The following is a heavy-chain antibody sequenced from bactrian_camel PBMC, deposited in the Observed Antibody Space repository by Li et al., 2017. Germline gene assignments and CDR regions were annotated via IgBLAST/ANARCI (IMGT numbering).Heavy chain of an antibody. CDR1: GFTFREWY. CDR3: ARGLFSYKRDGGPRGFGY. D-gene: IGHD1*01. CDR2: IYAGDGST. Sequence: HVQLVESGGGLVQPGGSLRLSRAASGFTFREWYMTWVRWAPGKGLEWVSSIYAGDGSTDYADSVKGRFTISVDNAKNTLYLQMNSLKSEDTALYYCARGLFSYKRDGGPRGFGYWGQGTQVTVS. J-gene: IGHJ6*01. V-gene: IGHV3S1*01.